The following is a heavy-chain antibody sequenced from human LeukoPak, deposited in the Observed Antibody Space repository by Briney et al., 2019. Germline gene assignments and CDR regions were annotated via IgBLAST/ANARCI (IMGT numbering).Heavy chain of an antibody. CDR1: GGSFSSYY. CDR3: ARGGRNGYDNFDY. CDR2: IYYGGST. D-gene: IGHD5-12*01. V-gene: IGHV4-59*01. Sequence: PSETLSLTCTVSGGSFSSYYWSWIRQPPGKGLEWIGYIYYGGSTNYNPSLKSRVTISIDTSRKHFFLKLKSVTAADTAVYYCARGGRNGYDNFDYWGQETLVTVSS. J-gene: IGHJ4*02.